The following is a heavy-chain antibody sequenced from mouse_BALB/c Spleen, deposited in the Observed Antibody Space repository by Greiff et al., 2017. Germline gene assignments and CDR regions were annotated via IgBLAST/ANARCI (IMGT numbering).Heavy chain of an antibody. CDR3: ARNLLYYFDY. J-gene: IGHJ2*01. D-gene: IGHD2-10*01. CDR1: GFTFSSYG. Sequence: DVMLVESGGGLVQPGGSLKLSCAASGFTFSSYGMSWVRQTPDKRLELVATINSNGGSTYYPDSVKGRFTISRDNAKNTLYLQMSSLKSEDTAMYYCARNLLYYFDYWGQGTTLTVSS. CDR2: INSNGGST. V-gene: IGHV5-6-3*01.